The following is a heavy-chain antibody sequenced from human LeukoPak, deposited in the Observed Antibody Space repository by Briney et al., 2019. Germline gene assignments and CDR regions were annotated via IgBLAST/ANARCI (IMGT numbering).Heavy chain of an antibody. D-gene: IGHD1-26*01. V-gene: IGHV5-51*01. J-gene: IGHJ4*02. CDR1: GESFTRYR. CDR3: ASPSTDSGSYPTF. CDR2: IYPGDSDT. Sequence: GVFHQISCKGPGESFTRYRIGRVRQMTGEGLEWMGIIYPGDSDTRYSPSFQGQVTISADKSISTAYLQWSSLKASDTAMYYCASPSTDSGSYPTFWGQGTLVTVSS.